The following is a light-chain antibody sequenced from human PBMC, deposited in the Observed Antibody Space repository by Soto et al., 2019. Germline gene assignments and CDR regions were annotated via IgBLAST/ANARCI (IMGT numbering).Light chain of an antibody. J-gene: IGLJ1*01. Sequence: QSALTQPASVSGSPGQSITISCTGTSRDVGGYDYVSWYQQHPGKAPKLMICEVNNRPSGVSNRFSGSKSGNTASLTISGLQAEDEADYYCSSYTSSSTLHVFGTGTKLTVL. V-gene: IGLV2-14*01. CDR3: SSYTSSSTLHV. CDR1: SRDVGGYDY. CDR2: EVN.